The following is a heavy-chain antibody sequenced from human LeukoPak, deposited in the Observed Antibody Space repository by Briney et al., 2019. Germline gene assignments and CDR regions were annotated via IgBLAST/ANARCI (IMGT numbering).Heavy chain of an antibody. CDR1: GGSISSYY. Sequence: SETLSLTCTVSGGSISSYYWSWIRQPPGKGLERIGYIYYSGSTNYNPSLKSRVTISVDTSKNQLSLKLSSVTAADTAVYYWARFSGYSYGYYFDYWGQGTLVTLSS. CDR2: IYYSGST. V-gene: IGHV4-59*01. D-gene: IGHD5-18*01. J-gene: IGHJ4*02. CDR3: ARFSGYSYGYYFDY.